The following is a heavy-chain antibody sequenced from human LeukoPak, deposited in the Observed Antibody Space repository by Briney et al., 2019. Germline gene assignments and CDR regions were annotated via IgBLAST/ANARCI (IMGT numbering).Heavy chain of an antibody. J-gene: IGHJ3*01. D-gene: IGHD5-12*01. V-gene: IGHV3-74*01. CDR1: GFTFRSYW. Sequence: QPGGSLRLSCAASGFTFRSYWIHWVRQAPGKGLVWVGRIDNDGSDTIYADSVRGRFTVSRDNAKNTLYLQMNSLRAEDTAVYFCARGGFSHGFDLWGQGTVVTVSS. CDR2: IDNDGSDT. CDR3: ARGGFSHGFDL.